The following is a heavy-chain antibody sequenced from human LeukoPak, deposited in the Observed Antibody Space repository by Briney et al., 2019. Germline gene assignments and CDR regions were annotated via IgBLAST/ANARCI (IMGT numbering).Heavy chain of an antibody. CDR3: ARGAAAAGTDYYYGMDV. CDR1: GYTFTSYG. J-gene: IGHJ6*02. D-gene: IGHD6-13*01. Sequence: ASVKVSCKASGYTFTSYGISWVRQAPGQGLEWMGWISAYNGNTNYAQKLQGRVTMTTDTSTSTAYMELRSLRSDDTAVYYCARGAAAAGTDYYYGMDVWGQGTTVTVSS. V-gene: IGHV1-18*01. CDR2: ISAYNGNT.